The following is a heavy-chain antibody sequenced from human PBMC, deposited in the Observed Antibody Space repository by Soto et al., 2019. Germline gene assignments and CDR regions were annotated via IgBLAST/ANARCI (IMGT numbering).Heavy chain of an antibody. D-gene: IGHD3-22*01. V-gene: IGHV4-59*01. J-gene: IGHJ4*02. Sequence: SETLSLTCTVSGGSISSYYWSWIRQPPGKGLEWIGYIYYSGGTNYNPSLKSRVTISVDTSKNQFSLKLSSVTAADTAVYYCARGITMIVHESTGYFDYWGQGTLVTVSS. CDR3: ARGITMIVHESTGYFDY. CDR1: GGSISSYY. CDR2: IYYSGGT.